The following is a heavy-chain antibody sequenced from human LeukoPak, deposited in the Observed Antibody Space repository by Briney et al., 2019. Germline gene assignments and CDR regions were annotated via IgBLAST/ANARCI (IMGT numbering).Heavy chain of an antibody. J-gene: IGHJ4*02. CDR2: INPNSGGT. D-gene: IGHD3-3*01. V-gene: IGHV1-2*02. CDR3: ARVSGFWSGYFPTYYFDY. Sequence: ASVKVSCKASGYTFTGYYMHWVRQAPGQGLEWMGWINPNSGGTNYAQKFQGRVTMTRDTSISTAYMELSRLRSDDTAVYYCARVSGFWSGYFPTYYFDYWGQGTLVTVSS. CDR1: GYTFTGYY.